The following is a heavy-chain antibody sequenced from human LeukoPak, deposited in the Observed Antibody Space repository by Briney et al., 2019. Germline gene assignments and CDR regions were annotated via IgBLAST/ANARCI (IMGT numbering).Heavy chain of an antibody. Sequence: PSETLSLTCTVSGGSISSSSYYWGWIRQPPGKGLEWIGSIYYSGSTYYNPSLKSRVTISVDTSKNQFSLKLSSVTAADTAVYYCAREGEGRIDYWGQGTLVTVSS. CDR2: IYYSGST. CDR1: GGSISSSSYY. J-gene: IGHJ4*02. V-gene: IGHV4-39*07. D-gene: IGHD3-16*01. CDR3: AREGEGRIDY.